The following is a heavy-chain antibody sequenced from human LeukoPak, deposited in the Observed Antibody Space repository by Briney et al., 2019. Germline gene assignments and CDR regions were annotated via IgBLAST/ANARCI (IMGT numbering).Heavy chain of an antibody. CDR1: GGSISSYY. CDR3: ARGGAIVGATFLYYFDY. D-gene: IGHD1-26*01. Sequence: KSSETLSLTCTVSGGSISSYYWSWIRQPPGKGLEWIGYIYYSGSTNYNPSLKSRVTISVDTSKNQFSLKLSSVTAADTAVYYCARGGAIVGATFLYYFDYWGQGTLVTVSS. J-gene: IGHJ4*02. CDR2: IYYSGST. V-gene: IGHV4-59*01.